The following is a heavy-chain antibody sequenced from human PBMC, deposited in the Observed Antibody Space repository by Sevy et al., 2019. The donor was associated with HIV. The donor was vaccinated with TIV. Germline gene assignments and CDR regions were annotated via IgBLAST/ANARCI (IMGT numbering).Heavy chain of an antibody. CDR2: IKSNTDGGTT. Sequence: GGSLRLSCAASGFNFRNVWMSWVRQAPGKGLEWIGLIKSNTDGGTTEYGAPVKGGITISRDDSKNTLFLQVNSLKADDTAVYYCATTNTVGSLAYWGRGTLVTVSS. CDR1: GFNFRNVW. CDR3: ATTNTVGSLAY. D-gene: IGHD2-15*01. J-gene: IGHJ4*02. V-gene: IGHV3-15*01.